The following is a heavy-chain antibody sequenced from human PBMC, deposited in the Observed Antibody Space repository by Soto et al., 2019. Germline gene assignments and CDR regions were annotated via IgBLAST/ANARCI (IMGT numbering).Heavy chain of an antibody. CDR3: TRQTDAVQWLVVPTDYNFDY. J-gene: IGHJ4*02. CDR2: IRSKTNSYAT. V-gene: IGHV3-73*01. D-gene: IGHD6-19*01. CDR1: GFTFGGSA. Sequence: PGGSQRLSCAASGFTFGGSAMHWVRQASVKGLEWVGHIRSKTNSYATAYAESVKGRFTISRDDSMNTAYLQMNSLKTEDTAVYFCTRQTDAVQWLVVPTDYNFDYWGQGTLVTVSS.